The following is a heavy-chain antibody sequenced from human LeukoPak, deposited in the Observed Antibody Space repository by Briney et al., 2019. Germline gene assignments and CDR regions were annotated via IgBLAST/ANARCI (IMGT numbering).Heavy chain of an antibody. CDR1: GYTLTELS. J-gene: IGHJ4*02. V-gene: IGHV1-24*01. CDR3: ARGQYYGSGSYYDY. Sequence: GASVKVSCKVSGYTLTELSMHWVRQAPGKGLEWMGGFDPEDGETIYAQKFQGRVTMTRNTSISTAYMELSSLRSEDTAVYYCARGQYYGSGSYYDYWGQGTLVTVSS. D-gene: IGHD3-10*01. CDR2: FDPEDGET.